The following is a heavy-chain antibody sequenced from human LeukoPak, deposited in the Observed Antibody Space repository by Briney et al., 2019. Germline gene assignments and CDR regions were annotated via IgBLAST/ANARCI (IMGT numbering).Heavy chain of an antibody. J-gene: IGHJ3*02. CDR3: ATEWADAFDI. D-gene: IGHD1-26*01. CDR1: GGTFSSYA. V-gene: IGHV1-69*13. Sequence: ASVKVSCKASGGTFSSYAISWVRQAPGQGLQWMGGIISIFGTANYAQDFLGRVTITADESTSTAYMELSSLRSEDTAVYYCATEWADAFDIWGQGTMVTVSS. CDR2: IISIFGTA.